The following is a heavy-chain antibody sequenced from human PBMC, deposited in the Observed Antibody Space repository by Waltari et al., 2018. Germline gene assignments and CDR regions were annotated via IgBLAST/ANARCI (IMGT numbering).Heavy chain of an antibody. Sequence: QVQLQESGPGLVTPSETLSLTCTVSGGSISSYYWRWIRQPPGKGLEWIGYIYYSGRTNYNPSLKSRVTISVDTSKNQFSLKLSSVTAADTAVYYCARDYEFWSGSGAPSWFDPWGQGTLVTVSS. CDR1: GGSISSYY. CDR2: IYYSGRT. J-gene: IGHJ5*02. V-gene: IGHV4-59*01. CDR3: ARDYEFWSGSGAPSWFDP. D-gene: IGHD3-3*01.